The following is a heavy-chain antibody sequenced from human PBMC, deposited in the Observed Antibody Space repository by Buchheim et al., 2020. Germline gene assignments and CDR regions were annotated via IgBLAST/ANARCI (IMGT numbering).Heavy chain of an antibody. D-gene: IGHD3-10*02. V-gene: IGHV3-23*01. CDR1: GFTFSSYA. J-gene: IGHJ4*02. CDR3: ANPLFGELFDD. CDR2: ISGSGGST. Sequence: EVQLLESGGDLVQPGGSLRLSCAASGFTFSSYAMSWVRQAPGKGLEWVSAISGSGGSTYYADSVKGWFITSRDNSKTMLHLQMNSLRAADSAVYYFANPLFGELFDDWGQGTL.